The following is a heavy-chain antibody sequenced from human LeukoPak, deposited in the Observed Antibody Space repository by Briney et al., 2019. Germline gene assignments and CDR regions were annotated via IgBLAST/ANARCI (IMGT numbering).Heavy chain of an antibody. V-gene: IGHV1-2*02. CDR2: INPNSGGT. Sequence: ASVKVSCTASGYTFTSYYMNWVRQAPGQGLEWMGWINPNSGGTNYAQKFQGRVTMTRDTSISTAYMELSRLRSDDTAVYYCARDTYCSSTSCSYYYYYMDVWGKGTTVTVSS. CDR3: ARDTYCSSTSCSYYYYYMDV. CDR1: GYTFTSYY. D-gene: IGHD2-2*01. J-gene: IGHJ6*03.